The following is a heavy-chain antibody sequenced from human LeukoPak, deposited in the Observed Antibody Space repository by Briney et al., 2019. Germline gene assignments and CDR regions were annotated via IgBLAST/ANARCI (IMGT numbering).Heavy chain of an antibody. Sequence: ASVKVSCKASGYTFTSYGISWVRQAPGQGLEWMGWISAYNGNTNYAQKLQGRVTMTTDTSTSTAYMELRSLRSDDTAVYYCAISGIGYYDFCSGWGGANPYYYYYMDVWGKGTTVTVSS. CDR2: ISAYNGNT. D-gene: IGHD3-3*01. CDR1: GYTFTSYG. J-gene: IGHJ6*03. V-gene: IGHV1-18*01. CDR3: AISGIGYYDFCSGWGGANPYYYYYMDV.